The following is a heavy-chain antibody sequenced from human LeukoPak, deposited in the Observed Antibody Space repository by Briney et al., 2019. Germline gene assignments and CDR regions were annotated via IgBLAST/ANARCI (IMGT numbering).Heavy chain of an antibody. CDR1: GFTFSTSN. V-gene: IGHV3-21*01. J-gene: IGHJ4*02. CDR2: ISSSSTYI. Sequence: KPGGSLRLSCSASGFTFSTSNLNWVRQAPGKGLEWVSSISSSSTYIYYADSLKGRFTISRDNAKNSLYRQMNSLRAEDAAVYYWAREGTPGYRGQGTLVTVSS. D-gene: IGHD1-7*01. CDR3: AREGTPGY.